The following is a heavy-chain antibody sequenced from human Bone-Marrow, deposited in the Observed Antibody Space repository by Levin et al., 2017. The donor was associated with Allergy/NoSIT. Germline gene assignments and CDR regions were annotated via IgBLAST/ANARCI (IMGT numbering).Heavy chain of an antibody. J-gene: IGHJ4*02. Sequence: GSLRLSCTVSGVSIDTSTYYWNWIRQSPGTGPEWIASFYDNGRVDSSPSLTSRVSMSIDTSKNQFSLNLESVTAADTATYYCAKGSSWLIEVWGQGILVAVSS. V-gene: IGHV4-39*07. D-gene: IGHD5-12*01. CDR2: FYDNGRV. CDR1: GVSIDTSTYY. CDR3: AKGSSWLIEV.